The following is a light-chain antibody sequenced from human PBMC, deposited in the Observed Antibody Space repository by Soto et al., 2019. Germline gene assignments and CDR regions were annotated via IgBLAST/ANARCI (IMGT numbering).Light chain of an antibody. CDR1: QSINSY. CDR2: AAS. CDR3: QQSYSAPRT. Sequence: DIQMTQSPSSLSASVGDRVTITCRASQSINSYLNWYQQKPGKAPKLLIYAASSLQSGVPSRFSGSGSGTYFTLTITRLQPEDFATYYCQQSYSAPRTFGQGTKVEIK. V-gene: IGKV1-39*01. J-gene: IGKJ1*01.